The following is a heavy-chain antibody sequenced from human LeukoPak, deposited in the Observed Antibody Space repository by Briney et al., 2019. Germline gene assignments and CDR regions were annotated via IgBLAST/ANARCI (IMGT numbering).Heavy chain of an antibody. D-gene: IGHD6-6*01. V-gene: IGHV1-69*05. J-gene: IGHJ4*02. Sequence: ASVKVSCTASGGTFSSYAISWVRQAPGQGLEWMGGIIPIFGTANYAQKFQGRVTITTDESTSTAYIELSSLRSEDTAVYYCASRGEYSSFDYWGQGTLVTVSS. CDR3: ASRGEYSSFDY. CDR2: IIPIFGTA. CDR1: GGTFSSYA.